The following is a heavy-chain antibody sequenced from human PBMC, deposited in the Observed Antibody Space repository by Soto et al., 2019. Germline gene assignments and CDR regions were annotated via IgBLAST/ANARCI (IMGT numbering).Heavy chain of an antibody. D-gene: IGHD6-19*01. CDR3: ARERTVAGNDY. CDR2: MNPNSGNT. J-gene: IGHJ4*02. Sequence: QALGQGLEWMGWMNPNSGNTGYAQKFQGRVTMTRKTSISTAYMELSSLRSEDTAVYYCARERTVAGNDYWGRGTLVTVSS. V-gene: IGHV1-8*01.